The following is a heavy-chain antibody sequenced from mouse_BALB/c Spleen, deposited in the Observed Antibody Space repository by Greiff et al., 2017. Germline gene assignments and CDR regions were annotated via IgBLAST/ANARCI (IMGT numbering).Heavy chain of an antibody. J-gene: IGHJ1*01. CDR1: GFTFNTYA. D-gene: IGHD1-1*01. CDR3: VRNYYGSSLWYFDV. Sequence: EVQRVESGGGLVQPKGSLKLSCAASGFTFNTYAMNWVRQAPGKGLEWVARIRSKSNNYATYYADSVKDRFTISRDDSQSMLYLQMNNLKTEDTAMYYCVRNYYGSSLWYFDVWGAGTTVTVSS. V-gene: IGHV10-1*02. CDR2: IRSKSNNYAT.